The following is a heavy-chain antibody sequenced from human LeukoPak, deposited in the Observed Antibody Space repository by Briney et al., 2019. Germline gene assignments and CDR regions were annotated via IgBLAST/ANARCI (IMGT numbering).Heavy chain of an antibody. CDR1: GFTFSNSA. V-gene: IGHV3-23*01. Sequence: GGSLRLSCAASGFTFSNSAMSWVRQAPGKGLEWVSTLSGSGITTYYADSVKGRFRLSRDNSKNTLYPQMHRMRAEDTGVYYCAKGIYSSGWSYFDYWGHGTVVTVSS. CDR3: AKGIYSSGWSYFDY. D-gene: IGHD6-19*01. CDR2: LSGSGITT. J-gene: IGHJ4*01.